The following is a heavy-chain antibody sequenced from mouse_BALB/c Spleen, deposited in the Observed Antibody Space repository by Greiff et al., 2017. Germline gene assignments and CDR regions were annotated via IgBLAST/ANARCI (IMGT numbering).Heavy chain of an antibody. V-gene: IGHV7-1*02. Sequence: EVQVVESGGGLVQPGGSLRLSCATSGFTFSDFYMEWVRQPPGKRLEWIAASRNKANDYTTEYSASVKGRFIVSRDTSQSILYLQMNALRAEDTAIYYCARDAYYGNYDAMDYWGQGTSVTVSS. CDR1: GFTFSDFY. J-gene: IGHJ4*01. CDR2: SRNKANDYTT. D-gene: IGHD2-1*01. CDR3: ARDAYYGNYDAMDY.